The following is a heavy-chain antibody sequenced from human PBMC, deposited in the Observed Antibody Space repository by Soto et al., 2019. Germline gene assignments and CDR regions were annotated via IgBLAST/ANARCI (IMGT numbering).Heavy chain of an antibody. CDR3: ASYNSYAIDY. CDR2: IHYSGTT. CDR1: GTSISSYY. J-gene: IGHJ4*02. V-gene: IGHV4-59*01. D-gene: IGHD2-8*01. Sequence: VQLQESGPGLVKPSETLSLTCTVSGTSISSYYWSWIRQPPGKGLEWIANIHYSGTTNYNPSLVSRVTRSVDTPKNQLSPKMTAVTAADRAIYFCASYNSYAIDYWGRGTLVTVSS.